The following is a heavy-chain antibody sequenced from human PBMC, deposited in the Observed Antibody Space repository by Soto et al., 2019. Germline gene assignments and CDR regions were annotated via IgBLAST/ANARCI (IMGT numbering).Heavy chain of an antibody. CDR1: GYTFTSYA. CDR3: ARSSGYYWIDDY. CDR2: INASNGNT. V-gene: IGHV1-3*05. J-gene: IGHJ4*02. Sequence: QVQLVQSGAEEKKPGASVKVSCKASGYTFTSYAIHWVRKAPGQTLGWMGWINASNGNTKYSQKFQGRVTITRETSASTAYMELSSLRSEDTAVYYCARSSGYYWIDDYWGQGTLVTVSS. D-gene: IGHD3-22*01.